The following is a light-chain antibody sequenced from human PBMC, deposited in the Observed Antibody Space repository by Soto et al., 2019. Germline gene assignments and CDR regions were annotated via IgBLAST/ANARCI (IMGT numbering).Light chain of an antibody. CDR2: ATS. J-gene: IGKJ4*01. Sequence: DIQLTQSPSFLSASVGDRVTITCRASQDISNYLAWYLQKPGQAPKFLIYATSTFQSGVPSRFSGSGSGTEFTLTISSLQPEDFATYYCQQVNSYPLTFGGGTKVEIK. CDR1: QDISNY. CDR3: QQVNSYPLT. V-gene: IGKV1-9*01.